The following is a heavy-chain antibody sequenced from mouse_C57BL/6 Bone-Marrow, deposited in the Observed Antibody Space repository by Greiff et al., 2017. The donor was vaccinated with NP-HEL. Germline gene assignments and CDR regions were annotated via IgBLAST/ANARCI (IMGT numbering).Heavy chain of an antibody. CDR1: GFTFSSYA. CDR3: ARGPLYGSTYFDY. D-gene: IGHD1-1*01. V-gene: IGHV5-4*01. CDR2: LSDGGSYT. J-gene: IGHJ2*01. Sequence: DVHLVESGGGLVKPGGSLKLSCAASGFTFSSYAMSWVRQTPEKRLEWVATLSDGGSYTYYPDNVKGRFTISRDNAKNNLYLQMSHLKSEDTAMYYCARGPLYGSTYFDYWGQGTTLTVSS.